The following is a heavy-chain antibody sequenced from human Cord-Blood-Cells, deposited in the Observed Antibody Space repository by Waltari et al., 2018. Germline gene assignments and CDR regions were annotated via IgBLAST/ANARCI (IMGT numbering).Heavy chain of an antibody. CDR2: SYTSGGT. J-gene: IGHJ2*01. V-gene: IGHV4-4*07. Sequence: QVQLQESGPGLVKPSETLSLTCTVSGGSISSYYWSWIRQPAGQGLEWIGRSYTSGGTNDNPSLKSRGTMSVDTSKNQFSLKLSSVTAADAAVYYCARDWVVGYWYFDLWGRGTLVTVSS. CDR1: GGSISSYY. CDR3: ARDWVVGYWYFDL. D-gene: IGHD3-16*01.